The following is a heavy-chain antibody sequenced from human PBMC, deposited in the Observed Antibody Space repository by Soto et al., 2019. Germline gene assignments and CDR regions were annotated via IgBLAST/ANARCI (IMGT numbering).Heavy chain of an antibody. J-gene: IGHJ4*02. V-gene: IGHV3-9*01. Sequence: GLSLRLSCSASGFSFEAFAMHWVRQVSGKGLGWVSGISWNSVFVNYADPVEGRFTTSXXXXXXSXQXQXXXLRPXDTAVYYCVKDNVGIYCSGGSCYFDSWGRGT. D-gene: IGHD2-15*01. CDR3: VKDNVGIYCSGGSCYFDS. CDR1: GFSFEAFA. CDR2: ISWNSVFV.